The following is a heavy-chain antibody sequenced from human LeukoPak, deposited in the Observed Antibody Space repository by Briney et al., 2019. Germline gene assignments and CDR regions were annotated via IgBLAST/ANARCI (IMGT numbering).Heavy chain of an antibody. J-gene: IGHJ4*02. CDR3: ARVGVTAATADY. CDR1: GYTFTSYY. D-gene: IGHD6-25*01. CDR2: INPSGGST. Sequence: ASVKVSCKASGYTFTSYYMHWVRQAPGQGLEWMGIINPSGGSTSYAQKFQGRVTMTSDTSTSTVYMELNSLRSEDTAVYLCARVGVTAATADYWGQGTLVTVSS. V-gene: IGHV1-46*01.